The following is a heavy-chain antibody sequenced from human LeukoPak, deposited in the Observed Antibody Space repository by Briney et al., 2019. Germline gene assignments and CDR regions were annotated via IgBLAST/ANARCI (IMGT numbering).Heavy chain of an antibody. J-gene: IGHJ6*03. D-gene: IGHD6-19*01. CDR1: GFTFSSYS. Sequence: GGSLRLSCAASGFTFSSYSMNWVRQAPGKGLEWVSSISSSSSYIYYADSVKGRFTISRDNAKNSLYLQTNSLRAEDTAVYYCAREIIAVAGIYYYYYMDVWGKGTTVTVSS. V-gene: IGHV3-21*01. CDR2: ISSSSSYI. CDR3: AREIIAVAGIYYYYYMDV.